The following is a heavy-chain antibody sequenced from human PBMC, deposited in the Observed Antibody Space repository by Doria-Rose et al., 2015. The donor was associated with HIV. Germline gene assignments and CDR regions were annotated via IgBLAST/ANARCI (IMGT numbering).Heavy chain of an antibody. D-gene: IGHD6-13*01. V-gene: IGHV2-26*01. CDR3: ARIKSSRWYHKYYFDF. CDR2: NFSDDER. Sequence: SGPVLVKPTETLTPTCTVSGVSLSSPGMGVSWIRQPPGKALEWLANNFSDDERSYKTSLKSRLTISRGTSKSQVVLTMTDMDPVDTATYYCARIKSSRWYHKYYFDFWGQGTLVIVSA. CDR1: GVSLSSPGMG. J-gene: IGHJ4*02.